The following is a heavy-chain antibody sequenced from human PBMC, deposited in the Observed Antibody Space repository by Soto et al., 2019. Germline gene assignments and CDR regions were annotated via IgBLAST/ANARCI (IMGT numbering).Heavy chain of an antibody. CDR2: INHSGST. D-gene: IGHD1-26*01. CDR1: GGSFIGYY. V-gene: IGHV4-34*01. J-gene: IGHJ4*02. Sequence: SKALSLTCAVYGGSFIGYYWSWIRQPPWKGLEWIGEINHSGSTNYNPSLKSRVTISVDTSKNQFSLKLSSVTAADTAVYYCARSGAGAYRGSYSSDYWGQGTQVTVSS. CDR3: ARSGAGAYRGSYSSDY.